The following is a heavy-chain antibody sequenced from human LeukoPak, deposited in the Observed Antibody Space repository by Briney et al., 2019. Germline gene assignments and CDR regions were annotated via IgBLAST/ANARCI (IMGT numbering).Heavy chain of an antibody. Sequence: ASVKVSCKASGYTFTNFGISWVRQAPGQGLEWMAWISAYNGNTSYAQKLQGRVTMTTDTSTSTAYMELRSLRSDDTAVYYCARDGYRGYEAYYYYGMDVWGQGTTVTVSS. CDR2: ISAYNGNT. D-gene: IGHD5-12*01. CDR3: ARDGYRGYEAYYYYGMDV. CDR1: GYTFTNFG. J-gene: IGHJ6*02. V-gene: IGHV1-18*01.